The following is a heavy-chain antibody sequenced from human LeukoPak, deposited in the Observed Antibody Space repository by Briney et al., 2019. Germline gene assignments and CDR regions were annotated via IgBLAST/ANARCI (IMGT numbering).Heavy chain of an antibody. CDR3: ARDCPPKTDYYGSEPDYNWFDP. Sequence: SETLSLTCTVSGVSISSYYWSWIRQPPGKGLEWIGYIYYSGSTNYNPSLKSRVTISVDTSKNQFSLKLSSVTAADTAVYYCARDCPPKTDYYGSEPDYNWFDPWGQGTLVTVSS. D-gene: IGHD3-10*01. CDR1: GVSISSYY. J-gene: IGHJ5*02. V-gene: IGHV4-59*01. CDR2: IYYSGST.